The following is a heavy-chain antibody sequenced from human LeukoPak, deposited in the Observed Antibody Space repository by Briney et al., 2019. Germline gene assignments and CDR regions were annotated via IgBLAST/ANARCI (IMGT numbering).Heavy chain of an antibody. V-gene: IGHV4-59*08. CDR2: IYYSGST. CDR1: GGSISSYY. CDR3: ARQVIAYDSSGYYLAFDY. J-gene: IGHJ4*02. Sequence: PSETLSLTCTVSGGSISSYYWSWIRQPPGKGLEWIGYIYYSGSTNYNPSLKSRVTISVDTSKNQFSLKLSSVTAADTAVYYCARQVIAYDSSGYYLAFDYWGQGTLVTVSS. D-gene: IGHD3-22*01.